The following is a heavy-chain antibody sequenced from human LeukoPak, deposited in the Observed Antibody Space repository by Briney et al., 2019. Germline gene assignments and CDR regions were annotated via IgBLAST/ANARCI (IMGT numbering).Heavy chain of an antibody. CDR2: ISSSSSYI. V-gene: IGHV3-21*01. D-gene: IGHD2-2*01. CDR3: VKEVPRYCSSTSCHDY. Sequence: GGSLRLSCAASGFTFSSYSMNWVRHAPGKGLEWVSSISSSSSYIYYADSVKGRFTISRDNSKNTLYLQMSSLRAEDTAVYYCVKEVPRYCSSTSCHDYWGQGTLVTVSS. CDR1: GFTFSSYS. J-gene: IGHJ4*02.